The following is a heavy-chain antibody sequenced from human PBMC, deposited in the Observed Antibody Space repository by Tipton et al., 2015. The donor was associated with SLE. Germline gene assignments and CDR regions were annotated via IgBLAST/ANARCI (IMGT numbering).Heavy chain of an antibody. D-gene: IGHD2-15*01. Sequence: TLSLTCTVSGGSLSSYYWSWIRQPPGKGLEWVGYIYLSGTTNYNPSLKSRVTISVDTSKNQFSLKLNSVTAADTAVYYCAIPTTQHCSGGGCYRHDAFDIWGQGTMVTVSS. V-gene: IGHV4-4*08. CDR1: GGSLSSYY. J-gene: IGHJ3*02. CDR2: IYLSGTT. CDR3: AIPTTQHCSGGGCYRHDAFDI.